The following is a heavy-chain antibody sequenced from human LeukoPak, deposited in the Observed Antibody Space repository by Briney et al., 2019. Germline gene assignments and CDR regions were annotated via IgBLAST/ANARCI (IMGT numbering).Heavy chain of an antibody. V-gene: IGHV3-7*01. CDR3: ARVPID. Sequence: SGGSLRLSCVVTGLTFRSYWVSWVRQAPGKGPEWVATINPDGSEKYYVDSVKGRFTISRDNAKNSLYLQMNSLRAEEQAIYYYARVPIDWGQGILVCVFS. J-gene: IGHJ4*02. D-gene: IGHD2/OR15-2a*01. CDR1: GLTFRSYW. CDR2: INPDGSEK.